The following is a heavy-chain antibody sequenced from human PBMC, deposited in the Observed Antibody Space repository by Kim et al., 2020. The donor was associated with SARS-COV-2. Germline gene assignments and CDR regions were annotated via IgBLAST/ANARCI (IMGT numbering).Heavy chain of an antibody. J-gene: IGHJ6*02. CDR1: GLTFSSYA. V-gene: IGHV3-30-3*01. CDR2: ISYDGSNI. Sequence: GGSLRLSCAASGLTFSSYAMHWVRQAPGKGLEWVAAISYDGSNIYYADSVKGRFTISRDNSKNTLYLQLNSLKAEDTAVYYCARSRYVGSYSGMDVWGQGTTVTVSS. D-gene: IGHD3-16*01. CDR3: ARSRYVGSYSGMDV.